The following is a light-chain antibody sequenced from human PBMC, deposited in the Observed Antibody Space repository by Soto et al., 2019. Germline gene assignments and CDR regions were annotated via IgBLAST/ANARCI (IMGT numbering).Light chain of an antibody. V-gene: IGKV3-20*01. J-gene: IGKJ4*01. Sequence: ENVLTQSPGTLSLSPVERATLSCRASQSSSSGYLAWYQHKPGHPPRLLIYGASSRATGIPDRFSGSGSGTEFTLTISRLESEDFSVYDCHHDSGSHPLIFGGGTKVEIK. CDR1: QSSSSGY. CDR2: GAS. CDR3: HHDSGSHPLI.